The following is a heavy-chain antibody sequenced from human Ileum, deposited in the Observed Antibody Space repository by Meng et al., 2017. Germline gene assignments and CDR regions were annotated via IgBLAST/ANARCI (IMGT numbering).Heavy chain of an antibody. CDR2: ISGNGAAK. CDR3: ARWTYHYDF. J-gene: IGHJ4*02. V-gene: IGHV3-23*01. CDR1: GFTFADYA. Sequence: QLLESGGVLVQPCVSLRLSCTGSGFTFADYAINWVRQAPGKGLEWVSAISGNGAAKLYADSAKGRFTISRDNSKNSIYMEMYTLRVEDTAIYYCARWTYHYDFWGQGTLVTVSS. D-gene: IGHD2-2*02.